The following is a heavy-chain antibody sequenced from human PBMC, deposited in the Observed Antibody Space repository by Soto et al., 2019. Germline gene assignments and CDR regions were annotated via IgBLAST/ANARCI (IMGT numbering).Heavy chain of an antibody. CDR3: ARVGQLWHNYYYYYGMDV. D-gene: IGHD5-18*01. V-gene: IGHV4-4*02. CDR1: GGSISSSNW. CDR2: IYHSGST. J-gene: IGHJ6*02. Sequence: PSETLSLTCAVSGGSISSSNWWSWVRQPPGKGLEWIGEIYHSGSTNYNPSLKSRVTISVDKSKNQFSLKLSSVTAADTAVYYCARVGQLWHNYYYYYGMDVWGQGTTVTVSS.